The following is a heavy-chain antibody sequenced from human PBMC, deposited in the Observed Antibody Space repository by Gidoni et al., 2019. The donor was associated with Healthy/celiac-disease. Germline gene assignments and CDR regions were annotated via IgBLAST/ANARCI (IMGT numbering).Heavy chain of an antibody. CDR1: GYSFTSYW. J-gene: IGHJ4*02. V-gene: IGHV5-51*01. CDR2: IYPGDSDT. D-gene: IGHD2-8*02. CDR3: ARHVSSYCTGGVCYTESLLGHYFDY. Sequence: EVQLVQSGAEVQKPGESLKISCKGSGYSFTSYWIGWLRQLPGKGLEWMGIIYPGDSDTRYSPSFQGQVTISADKSISTAYLQWSSLKASDTAMYYCARHVSSYCTGGVCYTESLLGHYFDYWGQGTLVTVSS.